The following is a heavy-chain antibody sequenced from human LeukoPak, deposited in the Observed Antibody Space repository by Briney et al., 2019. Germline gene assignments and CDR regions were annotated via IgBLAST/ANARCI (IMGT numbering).Heavy chain of an antibody. CDR2: ISGSGGST. J-gene: IGHJ3*02. CDR3: TRERSSSYYDDAFDI. V-gene: IGHV3-23*01. D-gene: IGHD3-22*01. CDR1: GFTFSSYA. Sequence: GGSLRLSCAASGFTFSSYAMSWVRQAPGKGLEWVSAISGSGGSTYYADSVKGRFTISRDNSKNTLYLQMNSLRGEDTAVYFCTRERSSSYYDDAFDIWGQGTMVTVSS.